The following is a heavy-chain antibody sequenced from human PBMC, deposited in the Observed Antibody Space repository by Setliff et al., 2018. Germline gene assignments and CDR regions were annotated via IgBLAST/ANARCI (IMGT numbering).Heavy chain of an antibody. CDR3: ARGRYFESSSYYFPFDY. V-gene: IGHV4-4*08. J-gene: IGHJ4*02. CDR1: GGSINNYY. Sequence: SETLSLTCTVSGGSINNYYWSWIRQSPGKGLEWIGYIDTSGSTNNNPSLKSRVTISIDSSKNQMSLRMTSVTAADTAVYYCARGRYFESSSYYFPFDYWGLGTLVTVSS. CDR2: IDTSGST. D-gene: IGHD3-22*01.